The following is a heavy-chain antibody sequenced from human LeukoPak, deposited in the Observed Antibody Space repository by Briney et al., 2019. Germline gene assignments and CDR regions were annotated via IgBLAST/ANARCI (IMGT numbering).Heavy chain of an antibody. CDR3: ARQVMQPGYYYMDV. V-gene: IGHV4-39*01. Sequence: PSETLSLTCTVSGGSISSSSYYWGWIRQPPGKGLEWIGSIYYSGSTYHNPSLKSRVTISVDTSKNQFSLKLSSVTAADTAVYYCARQVMQPGYYYMDVWGKGTTVTVSS. CDR2: IYYSGST. D-gene: IGHD2-8*01. J-gene: IGHJ6*03. CDR1: GGSISSSSYY.